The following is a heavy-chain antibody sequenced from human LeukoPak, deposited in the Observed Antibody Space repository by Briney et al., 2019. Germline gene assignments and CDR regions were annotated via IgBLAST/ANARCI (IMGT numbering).Heavy chain of an antibody. J-gene: IGHJ4*02. CDR3: ARSVGYSRSDY. CDR2: MNPNSGNT. Sequence: ASVKVSCKASGYTLTSYDINWVRQATGQGLEWMGWMNPNSGNTGYAQKFQGRVTITRNTSISTAYMELSSLRSEDTAVYCCARSVGYSRSDYWGQGTLVTVSS. CDR1: GYTLTSYD. V-gene: IGHV1-8*03. D-gene: IGHD6-13*01.